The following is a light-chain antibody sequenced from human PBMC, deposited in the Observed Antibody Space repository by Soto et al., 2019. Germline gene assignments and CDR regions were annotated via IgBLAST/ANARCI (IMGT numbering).Light chain of an antibody. CDR2: GKS. J-gene: IGLJ2*01. CDR1: SSNIGAGYD. V-gene: IGLV1-40*01. CDR3: QSYDISLSVSVI. Sequence: QSVLTQPPSVSGAPGQRVTISCTGSSSNIGAGYDVQWYQQLPGAAPKLLIFGKSNRPSGVPDRFSGSRSGTSASLAITGLQAEDEADYFCQSYDISLSVSVIFGGGTKLTVL.